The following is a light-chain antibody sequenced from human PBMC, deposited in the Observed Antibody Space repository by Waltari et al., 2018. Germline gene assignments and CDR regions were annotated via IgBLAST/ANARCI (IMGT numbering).Light chain of an antibody. V-gene: IGLV2-14*01. CDR3: CSYTTASTVV. CDR1: SVDIGAYKY. Sequence: QSALTQPASVSGSPGQSITISCTGTSVDIGAYKYVSWYQNHPDKAPKLIIYEVSNRPSGFSNRFSGSKSGNTASLTISGLQTEDESHYYCCSYTTASTVVFGGGTKVTVL. CDR2: EVS. J-gene: IGLJ2*01.